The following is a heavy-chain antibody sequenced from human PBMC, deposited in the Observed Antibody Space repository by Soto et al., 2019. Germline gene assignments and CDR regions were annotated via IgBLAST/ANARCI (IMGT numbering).Heavy chain of an antibody. J-gene: IGHJ4*02. D-gene: IGHD3-22*01. Sequence: QVQLVQSGAEVKKPGASVKVSCKASGYTFTSYGISWVRQAPGQGLEWMGWISAYNGNTNYAQKLRGRVTITTDTATSPAYMELRSLRSDDTAVYYCAKGTYYYDSSGYYYMDYWGQGTLVTASS. CDR1: GYTFTSYG. CDR3: AKGTYYYDSSGYYYMDY. CDR2: ISAYNGNT. V-gene: IGHV1-18*04.